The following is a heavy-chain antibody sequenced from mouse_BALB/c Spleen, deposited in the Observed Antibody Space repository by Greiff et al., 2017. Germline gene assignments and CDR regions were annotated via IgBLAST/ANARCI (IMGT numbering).Heavy chain of an antibody. CDR3: ARNSDYGSRGGFAY. Sequence: VQGVESGPGLVQPSQSLSITCTVSGFSLTSYGVHWVRQSPGKGLEWLGVIWSGGSTDYNAAFISRLSISKDNSKSQVFFKMNSLQANDTAIYYCARNSDYGSRGGFAYWGQGTLVTVSA. J-gene: IGHJ3*01. V-gene: IGHV2-2*02. CDR2: IWSGGST. D-gene: IGHD1-1*01. CDR1: GFSLTSYG.